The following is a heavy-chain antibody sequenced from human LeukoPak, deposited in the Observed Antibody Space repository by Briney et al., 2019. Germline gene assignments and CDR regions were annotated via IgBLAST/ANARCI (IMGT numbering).Heavy chain of an antibody. Sequence: GASAKVSCKASGGTFSSYAISWVRQAPGQGLEWMGGIIPIFGTASYAQKFQGRVTITADESTSTAYMELSSLRSEDTAVYYCARSKDYDFWSGYRNWFDPWGQGTLVTVSS. J-gene: IGHJ5*02. D-gene: IGHD3-3*01. CDR1: GGTFSSYA. CDR2: IIPIFGTA. CDR3: ARSKDYDFWSGYRNWFDP. V-gene: IGHV1-69*13.